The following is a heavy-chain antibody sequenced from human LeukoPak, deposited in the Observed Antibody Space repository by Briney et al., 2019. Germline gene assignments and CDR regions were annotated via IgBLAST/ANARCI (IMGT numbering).Heavy chain of an antibody. Sequence: GGSLTLSCAASGFTFSSYEMNWVRQAPGKGLEWVSYISSSGGTIYYADSVKGRFTGSRDSAKNSRYLQMNSLRAEDTAVYYCARGVRIRLYQHWGQGTLVTVSS. CDR3: ARGVRIRLYQH. D-gene: IGHD3-10*01. V-gene: IGHV3-48*03. CDR1: GFTFSSYE. J-gene: IGHJ1*01. CDR2: ISSSGGTI.